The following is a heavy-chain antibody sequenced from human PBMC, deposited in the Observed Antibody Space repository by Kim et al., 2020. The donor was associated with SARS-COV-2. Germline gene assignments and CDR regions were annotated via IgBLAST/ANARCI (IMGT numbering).Heavy chain of an antibody. V-gene: IGHV3-30*18. J-gene: IGHJ4*02. D-gene: IGHD1-26*01. CDR1: GFTFSSYG. CDR2: ISYDGSNK. CDR3: AKGDGGLKWELLWLYYFGY. Sequence: GGSLRLSCAASGFTFSSYGMHWVRQAPGKGLEWVAVISYDGSNKYYADSVKGRFTISRDNSKNTLYLQMNSLRAEDTAVYYCAKGDGGLKWELLWLYYFGYWGQGTLVTVSS.